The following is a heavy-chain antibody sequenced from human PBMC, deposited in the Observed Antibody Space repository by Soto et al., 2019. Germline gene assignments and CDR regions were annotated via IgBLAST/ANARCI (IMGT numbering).Heavy chain of an antibody. D-gene: IGHD1-26*01. CDR2: IVVGSGNT. CDR3: GRGRSGQIVVFY. Sequence: SVKVSCKASGFTFTSSAVQWVRQARGQRLEWIGWIVVGSGNTNYAQKFQERVTITRDMSTSTAYMELSNLSPDDTAVYYCGRGRSGQIVVFYWGQGTPVTVSS. CDR1: GFTFTSSA. J-gene: IGHJ4*02. V-gene: IGHV1-58*01.